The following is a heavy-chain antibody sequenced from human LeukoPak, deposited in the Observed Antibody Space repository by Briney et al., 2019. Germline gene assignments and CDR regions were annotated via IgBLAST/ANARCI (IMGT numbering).Heavy chain of an antibody. V-gene: IGHV3-11*05. J-gene: IGHJ5*02. Sequence: PGGSLRLSCAASGFTFSDYYMSWIRQAPGKGLEWVSYISTSSSYTNYADSVKGRFTISRDNAKDSLYLQMNSLRAEDTAVYYCTRAGYCSGGRCYNFDHWGQGTLVTVPS. CDR1: GFTFSDYY. CDR3: TRAGYCSGGRCYNFDH. CDR2: ISTSSSYT. D-gene: IGHD2-15*01.